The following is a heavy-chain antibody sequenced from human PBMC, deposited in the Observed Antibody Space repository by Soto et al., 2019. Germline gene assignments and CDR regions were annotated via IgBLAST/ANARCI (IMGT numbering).Heavy chain of an antibody. J-gene: IGHJ3*02. CDR2: IIPIFGTA. Sequence: SVKVSFKASGYTFTNYGISWVRQAPGQGLEWMGGIIPIFGTANYAQKFQGRVTITADESTSTAYMELSSLRSEDTAVYYCASAVTTTHYDILTGYSFFAAFDIWG. D-gene: IGHD3-9*01. CDR1: GYTFTNYG. CDR3: ASAVTTTHYDILTGYSFFAAFDI. V-gene: IGHV1-69*13.